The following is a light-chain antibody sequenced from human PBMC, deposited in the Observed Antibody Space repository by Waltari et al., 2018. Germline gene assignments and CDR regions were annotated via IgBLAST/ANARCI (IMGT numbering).Light chain of an antibody. Sequence: SYELTQPPSLSVSPGQTASITCSGDNLESKFTYWYQQKPGQSPVLVLYQDNKPPSGIPGRIAGYNSGSTATLILSGSQAMDEADYYCQTWDSGSYVVFGGGTKLTVL. CDR2: QDN. CDR1: NLESKF. V-gene: IGLV3-1*01. CDR3: QTWDSGSYVV. J-gene: IGLJ2*01.